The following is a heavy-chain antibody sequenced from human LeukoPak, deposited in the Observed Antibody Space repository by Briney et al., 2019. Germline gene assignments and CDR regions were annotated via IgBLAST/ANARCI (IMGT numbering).Heavy chain of an antibody. V-gene: IGHV4-39*01. Sequence: SETLSLTCSVSGGSIGCTGSFWGWIRQPPGKGLEWIGSIYSGGITYYNPSLKSRVSISEDTSKNQFSLKLSSVTAADTAVYYCARLFIWFGEYYFDYWGQGTLVTVSS. CDR1: GGSIGCTGSF. CDR2: IYSGGIT. CDR3: ARLFIWFGEYYFDY. J-gene: IGHJ4*02. D-gene: IGHD3-10*01.